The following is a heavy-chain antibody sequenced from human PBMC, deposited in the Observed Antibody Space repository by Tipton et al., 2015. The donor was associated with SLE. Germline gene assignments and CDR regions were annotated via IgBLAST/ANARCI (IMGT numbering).Heavy chain of an antibody. CDR3: AKYSGSWFYTRFDP. CDR1: GGSISSSSYY. D-gene: IGHD1-26*01. Sequence: LSLTCTVSGGSISSSSYYWGWIRQPPGKGLEWIGSIYYSGSTYYNSSLKSRVTISVDTSKNQFSLNLSSVTATDTAVYYCAKYSGSWFYTRFDPWGQGTLVTVSS. J-gene: IGHJ5*02. V-gene: IGHV4-39*07. CDR2: IYYSGST.